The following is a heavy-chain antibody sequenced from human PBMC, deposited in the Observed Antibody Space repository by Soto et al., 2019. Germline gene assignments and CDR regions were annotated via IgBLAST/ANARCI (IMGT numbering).Heavy chain of an antibody. CDR3: ARHRSRESYFDY. V-gene: IGHV4-39*01. CDR1: GGSISSSSYY. Sequence: SETLSLTCTVSGGSISSSSYYWGWIRQPPGKGLEWIGSIYYSGSTYYNPSLKSRVTISVDTSKNQFSLKLGSVTAADTAVYYCARHRSRESYFDYWGQGTLVTVSS. J-gene: IGHJ4*02. CDR2: IYYSGST.